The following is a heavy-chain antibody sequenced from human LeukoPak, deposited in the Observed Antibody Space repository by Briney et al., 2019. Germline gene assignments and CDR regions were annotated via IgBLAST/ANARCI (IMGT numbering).Heavy chain of an antibody. CDR1: GFTFSSYG. Sequence: PGGSLRLSCAASGFTFSSYGMHWVRQAPGKGLEWVAVVSYDGSNKYYADSVKGRFTISRDNSKNTLYLQMNSLRAEDTAVYYCAKFGMATVNFDYWGQGTLVTVSS. CDR3: AKFGMATVNFDY. D-gene: IGHD5-24*01. J-gene: IGHJ4*02. CDR2: VSYDGSNK. V-gene: IGHV3-30*18.